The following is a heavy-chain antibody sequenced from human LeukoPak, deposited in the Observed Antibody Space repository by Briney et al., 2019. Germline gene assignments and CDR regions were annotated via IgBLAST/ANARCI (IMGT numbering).Heavy chain of an antibody. V-gene: IGHV4-59*08. CDR2: IYYSGST. CDR3: ARLQRRYSPFDP. J-gene: IGHJ5*02. Sequence: PSETLSLTCTVSGGSISSYYWSWIRQPPGKGLEWIGYIYYSGSTNYNPSLKSRVAISVDTSKNQFSLRLSSVTAADTAVYYCARLQRRYSPFDPWGQGTLVTVSS. D-gene: IGHD2-15*01. CDR1: GGSISSYY.